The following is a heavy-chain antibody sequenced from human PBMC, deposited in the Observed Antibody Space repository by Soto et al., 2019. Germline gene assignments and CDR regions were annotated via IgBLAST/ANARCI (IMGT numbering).Heavy chain of an antibody. D-gene: IGHD1-26*01. Sequence: QVQLQESGPRLVKPSQTLSLTCTVSGGSISSGGYYWSWIRQHPGKGLEWIGYIYYSGSTYYNPSPXSXXTTSVDTSKNQFPLKLSSVTAADTAVYYCAREPTVWGQGTLVTVSS. CDR1: GGSISSGGYY. V-gene: IGHV4-31*03. CDR3: AREPTV. CDR2: IYYSGST. J-gene: IGHJ4*02.